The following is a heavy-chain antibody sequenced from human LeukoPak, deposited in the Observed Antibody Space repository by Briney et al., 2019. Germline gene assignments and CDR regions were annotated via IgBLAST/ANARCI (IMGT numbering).Heavy chain of an antibody. CDR3: AKDENPRDYNYSGMDV. Sequence: PGGSLRLSCAASGFTFSGFTFSSYAMHWVRQAPGKGLEWVAVVSNDDSIKYYAESLKGRLTISRDNSKNTLYLQMSDLRHEDTAVYYCAKDENPRDYNYSGMDVWGQGTTVTVS. CDR2: VSNDDSIK. V-gene: IGHV3-30-3*01. CDR1: GFTFSGFTFSSYA. D-gene: IGHD2/OR15-2a*01. J-gene: IGHJ6*02.